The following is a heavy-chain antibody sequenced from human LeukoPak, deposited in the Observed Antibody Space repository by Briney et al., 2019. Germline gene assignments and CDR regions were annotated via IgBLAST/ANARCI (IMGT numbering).Heavy chain of an antibody. D-gene: IGHD2-21*02. Sequence: SVKVSCKASGGTFSSYAISWVRQAPGQGLEWMGGIIPIFGTANYAQKFQGRVTMTTDTSTSTAYMELRSLRSDDTAVYYCARYCGGDCYLFAFDIWGQGTMVTVSS. V-gene: IGHV1-69*05. CDR2: IIPIFGTA. J-gene: IGHJ3*02. CDR3: ARYCGGDCYLFAFDI. CDR1: GGTFSSYA.